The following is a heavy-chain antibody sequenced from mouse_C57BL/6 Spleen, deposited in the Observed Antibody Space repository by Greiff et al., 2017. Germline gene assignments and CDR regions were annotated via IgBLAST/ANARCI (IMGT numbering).Heavy chain of an antibody. Sequence: EVKLVESGGGLVQPGGSLSLSCAASGFTFTDYYMSWVRQPPGKALEWLGFIRNKANGYTTEYSASVKGRFTISRANSQSILYLQMNALRAEDSATYYCARYDYDGRDYFDYWGQGTTLTVSS. CDR1: GFTFTDYY. CDR2: IRNKANGYTT. CDR3: ARYDYDGRDYFDY. J-gene: IGHJ2*01. V-gene: IGHV7-3*01. D-gene: IGHD2-4*01.